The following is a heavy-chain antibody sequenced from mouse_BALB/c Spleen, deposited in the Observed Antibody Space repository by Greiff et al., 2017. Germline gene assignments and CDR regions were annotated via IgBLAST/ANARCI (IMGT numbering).Heavy chain of an antibody. V-gene: IGHV5-6-3*01. J-gene: IGHJ1*01. CDR2: INSNGGST. D-gene: IGHD1-1*01. CDR1: GFTFSSYG. Sequence: DVQLVESGGGLVQPGGSLKLSCAASGFTFSSYGMSWVRQTPDKRLELVATINSNGGSTYYPDSVKGRFTISRDNAKNTLYLQMSSLKSEDTAMYYCARDGGGNYYGYWYFDVWGAGTTVTVSS. CDR3: ARDGGGNYYGYWYFDV.